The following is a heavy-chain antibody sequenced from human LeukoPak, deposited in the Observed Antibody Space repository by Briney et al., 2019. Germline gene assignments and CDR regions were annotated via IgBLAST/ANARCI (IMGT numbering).Heavy chain of an antibody. CDR3: ARLGELYYYDSSGYSDAFDI. Sequence: SETLSLTCTVSGGSISPYYWSWIRQPPGKGLEWIGYIYYSGSTNYNPSLKSRVTISVDTSKNQFSLKLSSVTAADTAVYYCARLGELYYYDSSGYSDAFDIWGQGTMFTVSS. D-gene: IGHD3-22*01. V-gene: IGHV4-59*08. CDR2: IYYSGST. CDR1: GGSISPYY. J-gene: IGHJ3*02.